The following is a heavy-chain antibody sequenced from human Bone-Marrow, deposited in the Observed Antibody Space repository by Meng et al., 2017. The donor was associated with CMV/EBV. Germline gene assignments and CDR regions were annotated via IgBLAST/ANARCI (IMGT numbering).Heavy chain of an antibody. V-gene: IGHV4-39*07. J-gene: IGHJ4*02. CDR3: ATDRDH. Sequence: GSLRLSCIVSGGSISRSNYYWTWIRQPPGKGLEWIASIYYTGSTYYSPSLKSRLTISVDTSENHFSLRLNSVTAADTAVYYCATDRDHWGQGTRVTVSS. CDR1: GGSISRSNYY. CDR2: IYYTGST.